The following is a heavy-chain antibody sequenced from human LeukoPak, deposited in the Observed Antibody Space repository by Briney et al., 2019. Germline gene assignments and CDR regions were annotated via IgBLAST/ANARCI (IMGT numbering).Heavy chain of an antibody. D-gene: IGHD3-3*01. CDR1: GGSFSGYY. CDR3: ARGAEYYAIWRGYAGYSDY. Sequence: PSETLSLTCAVYGGSFSGYYWSWIRQPPGKGLEWIGEINHSGSTNYNPSLKGRVTISVDTSKNQFSLKLTSVTAADTAVYFCARGAEYYAIWRGYAGYSDYWGQGISVTVSS. CDR2: INHSGST. V-gene: IGHV4-34*01. J-gene: IGHJ4*02.